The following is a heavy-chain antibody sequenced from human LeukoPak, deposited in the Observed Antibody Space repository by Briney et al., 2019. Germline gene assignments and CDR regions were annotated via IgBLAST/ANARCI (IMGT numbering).Heavy chain of an antibody. CDR1: GYTFTSYG. J-gene: IGHJ4*02. D-gene: IGHD3-10*01. V-gene: IGHV1-18*01. CDR3: ARDPPYGSGSYSFPHFDY. CDR2: ISAYNGNT. Sequence: ASVEVSCKASGYTFTSYGISWVRQAPGQGLEWMGWISAYNGNTNYAQKLQGRVTMTTDTSTSTAYMELRSLRSDDTAVYYCARDPPYGSGSYSFPHFDYWGQGTLVTVSS.